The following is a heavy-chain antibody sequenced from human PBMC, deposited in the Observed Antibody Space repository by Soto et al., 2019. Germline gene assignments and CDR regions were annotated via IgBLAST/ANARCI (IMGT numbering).Heavy chain of an antibody. CDR3: ARDPGR. J-gene: IGHJ4*02. CDR1: GGSISSGGYS. CDR2: IYHSGST. V-gene: IGHV4-30-2*01. Sequence: QLQLQESGSGLEKPSQTLSLTCAVSGGSISSGGYSWSWIRQPPGKGLEWIGYIYHSGSTYYDPSLKSRVTISVGRSKNQFSLKLSSVTAADTAVYYCARDPGRWGQGTLVTVSS.